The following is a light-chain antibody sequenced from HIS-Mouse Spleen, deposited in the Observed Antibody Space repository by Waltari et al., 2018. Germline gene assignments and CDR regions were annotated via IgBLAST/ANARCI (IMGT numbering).Light chain of an antibody. Sequence: EIVLTQSPGTLSLSPGERATLSCRASQSVSSSYLAWYQQKPGQAPRLLIYGASSRATSIPDRFSGSGSATDFPLTISRLEPEDFAVYYCQQYGSSPPYTFGQGTKLEIK. CDR3: QQYGSSPPYT. V-gene: IGKV3-20*01. CDR1: QSVSSSY. CDR2: GAS. J-gene: IGKJ2*01.